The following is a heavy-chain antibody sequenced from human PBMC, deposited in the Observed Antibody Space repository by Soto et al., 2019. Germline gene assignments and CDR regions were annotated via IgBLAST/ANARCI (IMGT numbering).Heavy chain of an antibody. CDR1: GGSISSGGYS. V-gene: IGHV4-30-2*01. Sequence: SETLSLTCAVSGGSISSGGYSWSWIRQPPGKGLEWIGYIYHGGSTYYNPSLKSRVTISVDRSKNQFSLKLSSVTAADTAVYYCARAGGLGAVAVDYWGQGTLVTVSS. CDR2: IYHGGST. D-gene: IGHD6-19*01. CDR3: ARAGGLGAVAVDY. J-gene: IGHJ4*02.